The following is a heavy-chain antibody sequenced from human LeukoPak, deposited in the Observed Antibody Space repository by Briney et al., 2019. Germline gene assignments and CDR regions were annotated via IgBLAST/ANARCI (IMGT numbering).Heavy chain of an antibody. J-gene: IGHJ4*02. V-gene: IGHV3-23*01. D-gene: IGHD6-13*01. Sequence: GGSLRLSCAASGFTFRSYAMTWVRQAPGKGLEWVSAISGGGDATYYADSVKGRFTISRDNSKSTLYLQMNSLRADDTAVYYCARDLSIAAPGTDFDYWGQGTLVTVSS. CDR1: GFTFRSYA. CDR2: ISGGGDAT. CDR3: ARDLSIAAPGTDFDY.